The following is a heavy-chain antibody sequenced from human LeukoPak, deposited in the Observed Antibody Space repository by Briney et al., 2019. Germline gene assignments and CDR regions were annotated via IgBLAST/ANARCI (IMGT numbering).Heavy chain of an antibody. J-gene: IGHJ4*02. CDR1: GFTFSSYG. CDR3: AKDRPNSSSWTSIRTYDFDY. CDR2: ISGSAYNT. V-gene: IGHV3-23*01. Sequence: GGTLRLSCAASGFTFSSYGMNWVRQAPGKGLEWVSTISGSAYNTYYADSVKGRFTISRDNSKNTLYLQMNSLRAEDTALYYCAKDRPNSSSWTSIRTYDFDYWGQGTLVTVTS. D-gene: IGHD6-13*01.